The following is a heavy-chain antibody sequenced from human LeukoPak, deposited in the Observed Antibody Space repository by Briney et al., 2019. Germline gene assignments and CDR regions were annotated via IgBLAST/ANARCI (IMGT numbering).Heavy chain of an antibody. CDR3: ARESAFYDY. D-gene: IGHD2/OR15-2a*01. CDR2: ISGSGDSA. V-gene: IGHV3-23*01. Sequence: GGSLRLSCAASGFTFSTYAMSWVRQAPGKGLEWVSAISGSGDSAYYADSVKGRFTISRDNSKNTLFLQMNSLRAEDTAVYYCARESAFYDYWGQGTLVTVSS. CDR1: GFTFSTYA. J-gene: IGHJ4*02.